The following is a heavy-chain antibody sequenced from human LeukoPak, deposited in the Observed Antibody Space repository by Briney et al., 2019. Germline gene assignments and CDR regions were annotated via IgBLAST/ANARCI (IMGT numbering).Heavy chain of an antibody. CDR3: ARDQYDYGGNPGAFDI. Sequence: GASVKVSCKASGYTFTSYGISWVRQAPGQGLEWMGWISAYNGNTNYAQKLQGRVTMTTDTSTSTAYMELRSLRSGDTAVYYCARDQYDYGGNPGAFDIWGQGTMVTVSS. V-gene: IGHV1-18*01. CDR1: GYTFTSYG. D-gene: IGHD4-23*01. J-gene: IGHJ3*02. CDR2: ISAYNGNT.